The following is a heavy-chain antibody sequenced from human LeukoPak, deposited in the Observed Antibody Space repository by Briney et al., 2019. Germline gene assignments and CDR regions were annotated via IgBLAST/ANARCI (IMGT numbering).Heavy chain of an antibody. D-gene: IGHD5-24*01. CDR2: IIPIFGTA. V-gene: IGHV1-69*13. J-gene: IGHJ4*02. CDR3: ARGGMATPVYVC. Sequence: SVKVSCKASGGTSSSYAISWVRQAPGQGLEWMGGIIPIFGTANYAQKFQGRVTITADESTSTAYMELSSLRSEDTAVYYCARGGMATPVYVCWGQGTLVTVSS. CDR1: GGTSSSYA.